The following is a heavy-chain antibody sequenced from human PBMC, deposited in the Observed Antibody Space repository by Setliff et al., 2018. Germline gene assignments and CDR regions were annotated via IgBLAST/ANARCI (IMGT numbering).Heavy chain of an antibody. CDR3: AKRGPYCSGGTCHYYFDY. CDR2: ISGSGGST. D-gene: IGHD2-15*01. J-gene: IGHJ4*02. CDR1: GFTFDDYA. V-gene: IGHV3-23*01. Sequence: GGSLRLSCAASGFTFDDYAMHWVRQAPGKGLEWVSGISGSGGSTYYADSVKGRFTISRDNSKNTLYLQMNSLRAEDTAVYYCAKRGPYCSGGTCHYYFDYWGQGTLVTVSS.